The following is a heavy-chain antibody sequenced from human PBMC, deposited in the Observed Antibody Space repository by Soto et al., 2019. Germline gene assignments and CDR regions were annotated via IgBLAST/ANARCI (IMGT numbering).Heavy chain of an antibody. V-gene: IGHV4-34*01. J-gene: IGHJ6*01. D-gene: IGHD3-3*02. CDR1: GGSFSGYY. CDR3: ARDRQYFQFWSGYQSEGPYNWGV. CDR2: INHSGGT. Sequence: SETLSLTCAVYGGSFSGYYWTWIRQAPGKGLEWIGEINHSGGTNYNSSLKSRVIISVDTSKNQFSLILYSVTAADTAVYFCARDRQYFQFWSGYQSEGPYNWGVWGKRTRGSV.